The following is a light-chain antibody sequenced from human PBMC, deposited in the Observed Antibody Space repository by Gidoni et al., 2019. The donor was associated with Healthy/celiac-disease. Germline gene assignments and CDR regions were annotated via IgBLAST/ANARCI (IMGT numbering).Light chain of an antibody. Sequence: EILLTQSPATLSLSPGERATITCKASQSLSSYLAWYQQKPGQAPRLLIYDASNRATGIPARFSGSGSGTDFTLTISSLEPEDFAVYYCQQRSNWPPLTFGGGTKVEIK. V-gene: IGKV3-11*01. CDR3: QQRSNWPPLT. CDR1: QSLSSY. CDR2: DAS. J-gene: IGKJ4*01.